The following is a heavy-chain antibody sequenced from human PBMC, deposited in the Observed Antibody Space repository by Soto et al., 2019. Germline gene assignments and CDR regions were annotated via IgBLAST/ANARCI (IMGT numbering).Heavy chain of an antibody. Sequence: QRDSCSASRFTFSNYVMHRLRQAPGKGLEWVAVISYDGSYKYYSDSVKGRFTISRDNSKNTLYLQMNSLRAEDTAVYYCAKTQGLLWFGELHSGMDVWGQGT. V-gene: IGHV3-30*18. CDR2: ISYDGSYK. CDR1: RFTFSNYV. J-gene: IGHJ6*02. CDR3: AKTQGLLWFGELHSGMDV. D-gene: IGHD3-10*01.